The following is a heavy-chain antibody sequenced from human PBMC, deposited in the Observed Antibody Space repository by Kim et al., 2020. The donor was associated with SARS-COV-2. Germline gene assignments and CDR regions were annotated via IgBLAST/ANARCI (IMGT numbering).Heavy chain of an antibody. CDR1: GFTFSNAW. CDR2: IKSKTDGGTT. V-gene: IGHV3-15*01. CDR3: TTDPVGYGSGSTQKPTSVDYYGMDV. D-gene: IGHD3-10*01. J-gene: IGHJ6*02. Sequence: GGSLRLSCAASGFTFSNAWMSWVRQAPGKGLEWVGRIKSKTDGGTTDYAAPVKGRFTISRDDSKNTLYLQMNRLKTEDTAVYYCTTDPVGYGSGSTQKPTSVDYYGMDVWGQGTTVTVSS.